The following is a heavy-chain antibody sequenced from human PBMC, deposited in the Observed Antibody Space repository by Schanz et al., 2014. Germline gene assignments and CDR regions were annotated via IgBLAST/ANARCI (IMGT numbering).Heavy chain of an antibody. V-gene: IGHV1-69*02. Sequence: QVQLVQSGAEVKKPGSPVKVSCKASGGTFSTYTISWVRQAPGQGLEWMGRIIPSLGLAKYEQNFQGRVTITADKSTSTAYMELSSLKSEDTAVYYCARVQDDILTGSEYYYGMDVWGQGTTVTVSS. CDR1: GGTFSTYT. D-gene: IGHD3-9*01. J-gene: IGHJ6*02. CDR2: IIPSLGLA. CDR3: ARVQDDILTGSEYYYGMDV.